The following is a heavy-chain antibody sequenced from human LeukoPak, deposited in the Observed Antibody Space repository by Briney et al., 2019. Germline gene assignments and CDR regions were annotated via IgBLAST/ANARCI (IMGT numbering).Heavy chain of an antibody. Sequence: GGSLRLSCAASGFTFSSYAMHWVRQAPGKGLEWVAVISYDGSNKYYADSVKGRFTISRDNAKNSLYLQMNSLRAEDTAVYYCARLGVWGSVDYWGQGTLVTVSS. CDR3: ARLGVWGSVDY. D-gene: IGHD3-16*01. CDR2: ISYDGSNK. J-gene: IGHJ4*02. V-gene: IGHV3-30*04. CDR1: GFTFSSYA.